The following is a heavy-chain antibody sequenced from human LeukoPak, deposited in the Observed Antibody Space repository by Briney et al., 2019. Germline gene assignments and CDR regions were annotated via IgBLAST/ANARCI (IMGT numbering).Heavy chain of an antibody. CDR2: INHSGST. D-gene: IGHD6-19*01. CDR3: ARDQGRWLVRTFDY. J-gene: IGHJ4*02. V-gene: IGHV4-34*01. CDR1: GGSFSGYY. Sequence: SETLSLTCAVYGGSFSGYYWSWIRQPPGKGLEWIGEINHSGSTNYNPSLKSRVTISVDTSKNQFSLKLSSVTAADTAVYYCARDQGRWLVRTFDYWGQGTLVTVSS.